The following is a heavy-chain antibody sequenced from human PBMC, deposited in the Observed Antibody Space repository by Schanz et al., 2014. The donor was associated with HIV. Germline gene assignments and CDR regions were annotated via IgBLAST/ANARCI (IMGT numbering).Heavy chain of an antibody. CDR2: MNPNSGNT. V-gene: IGHV1-8*01. D-gene: IGHD5-12*01. CDR1: GYTFTSYD. J-gene: IGHJ6*02. CDR3: ARKMSISNQWLRALYSNYGMDV. Sequence: QVHLVQSGAEVKKPGASVKVSCKASGYTFTSYDINWVRQATGQGLEWMGWMNPNSGNTGFAQKFQGRVTMTRNTAIHTAYMDVSGLKSEDTAVYYCARKMSISNQWLRALYSNYGMDVWGQGTTVTVSS.